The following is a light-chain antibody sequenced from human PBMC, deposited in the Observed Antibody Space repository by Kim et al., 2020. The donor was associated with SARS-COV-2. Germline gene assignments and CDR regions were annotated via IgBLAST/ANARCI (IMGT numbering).Light chain of an antibody. CDR1: QSVGSR. CDR3: QQRSDWRT. CDR2: HAS. V-gene: IGKV3-11*01. Sequence: SLSPGERATLSCRASQSVGSRLAWYQQKPGQAPRLLVSHASSRATGIPARFSGSGSGTDFTLTISSLEPEDFAVYYCQQRSDWRTFGQGTKVDIK. J-gene: IGKJ1*01.